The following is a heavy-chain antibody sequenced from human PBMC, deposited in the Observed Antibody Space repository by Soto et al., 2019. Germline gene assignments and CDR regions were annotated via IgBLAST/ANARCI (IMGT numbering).Heavy chain of an antibody. Sequence: QVQLVQSGAEVKKPGSSVKVSCKASGGTFSSYAISWVRQAPGQGLEWMGGIIPIFGTANYAQKFQGRVTITADESTSTAYMELSSLRSEDTAVYYCARVYYDDSSGYYSNAYYFGYWGQGTLVTVSS. CDR3: ARVYYDDSSGYYSNAYYFGY. V-gene: IGHV1-69*01. D-gene: IGHD3-22*01. CDR1: GGTFSSYA. J-gene: IGHJ4*02. CDR2: IIPIFGTA.